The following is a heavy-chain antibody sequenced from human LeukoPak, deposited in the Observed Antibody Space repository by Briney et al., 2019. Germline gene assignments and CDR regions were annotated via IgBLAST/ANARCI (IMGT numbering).Heavy chain of an antibody. D-gene: IGHD3-22*01. CDR1: GFTFSSYA. V-gene: IGHV3-30*04. CDR3: ARDPRTYDRPYYFDY. CDR2: ISYDGSNK. Sequence: GGSLSLSCADSGFTFSSYAMRWVRQAPGKGLEWGAGISYDGSNKYYADSVKGRFTISRDNSKNTLYLQMNSLRAEDTAVYYCARDPRTYDRPYYFDYWGQGTLVTVSS. J-gene: IGHJ4*02.